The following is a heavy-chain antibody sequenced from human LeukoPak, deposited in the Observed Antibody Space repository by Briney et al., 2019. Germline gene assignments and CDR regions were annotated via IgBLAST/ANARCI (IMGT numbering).Heavy chain of an antibody. CDR2: MSYDGSNR. D-gene: IGHD5-12*01. CDR3: AKGYSGYPDY. J-gene: IGHJ4*02. Sequence: PGGSLRLSCAASGVTFSSYGMHWVRQAPGKGLEWVALMSYDGSNRYYADSVKGRFTISRDNFKNTLYLQMNSLRTEDTAVYYCAKGYSGYPDYWGRGTLVTVSS. CDR1: GVTFSSYG. V-gene: IGHV3-30*18.